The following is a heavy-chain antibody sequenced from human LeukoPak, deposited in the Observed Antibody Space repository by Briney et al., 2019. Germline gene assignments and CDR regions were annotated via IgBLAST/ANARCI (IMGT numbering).Heavy chain of an antibody. J-gene: IGHJ6*02. CDR3: AREEVVVVPAATRYYYYGMDV. Sequence: GASVKVSCKASGYTFTSYYMHWVRQAPGQGLEWVGIINPSGGSTSYAQKFQGRVTMTRDTSTSTVYMELSSLRSEDTAVYYCAREEVVVVPAATRYYYYGMDVWGQGTTVTVSS. CDR1: GYTFTSYY. V-gene: IGHV1-46*01. D-gene: IGHD2-2*01. CDR2: INPSGGST.